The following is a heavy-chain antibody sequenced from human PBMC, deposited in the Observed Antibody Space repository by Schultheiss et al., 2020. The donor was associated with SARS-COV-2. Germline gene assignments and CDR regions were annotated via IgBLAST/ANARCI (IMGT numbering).Heavy chain of an antibody. J-gene: IGHJ4*02. D-gene: IGHD3-9*01. Sequence: SETLSLTCTVSGGSISSSSYYWGWIRQPPGKGLEWIGSIYYSGSTYYNPSLKSRVTISVDTSKNQFSLKLSSVTAADTAVYYCARGLGYYDILTGAGPHFDYWGQGTLVTVSS. CDR3: ARGLGYYDILTGAGPHFDY. CDR1: GGSISSSSYY. CDR2: IYYSGST. V-gene: IGHV4-39*01.